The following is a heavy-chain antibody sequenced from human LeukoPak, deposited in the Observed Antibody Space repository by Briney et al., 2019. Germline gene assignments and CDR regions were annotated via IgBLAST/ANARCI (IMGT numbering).Heavy chain of an antibody. V-gene: IGHV3-48*03. D-gene: IGHD3-16*01. Sequence: GGSLRLSCAASGFSFSSYEMNWVRQAPGKGLEWVSYISSSGSIMYSADSVKSRFTISRDNAKNSLYLQMNTLRAEDTAVYYCARVNVCPRCHFDYWGQGTLVTVSS. CDR1: GFSFSSYE. CDR2: ISSSGSIM. CDR3: ARVNVCPRCHFDY. J-gene: IGHJ4*02.